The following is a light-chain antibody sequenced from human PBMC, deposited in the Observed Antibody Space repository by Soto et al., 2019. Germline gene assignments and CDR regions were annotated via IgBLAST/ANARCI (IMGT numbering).Light chain of an antibody. CDR1: QSISSSY. Sequence: EIVLTQSPGTLSLSPGERDTLSCRASQSISSSYLAWYQQKPGQAPRILLYAASSRATGIPDRFSGSGSGTDFTLTISRLEPEYYAVYYCQHYGSSSYTVGQGTQLEIK. CDR2: AAS. CDR3: QHYGSSSYT. J-gene: IGKJ2*01. V-gene: IGKV3-20*01.